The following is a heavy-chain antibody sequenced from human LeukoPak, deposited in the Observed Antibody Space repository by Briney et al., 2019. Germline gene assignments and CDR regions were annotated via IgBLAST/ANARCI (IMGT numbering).Heavy chain of an antibody. CDR1: GFTFSSYS. CDR3: ARGREEYGSGSYYDYFDY. Sequence: GGSLRLSCAASGFTFSSYSMNWVRQAPGKGLEWVSSISSSSSYIYYADSVKGRFTISRDNAKNSLYLQMNSLRAEDTAVYYCARGREEYGSGSYYDYFDYWGQGTLVTVSS. D-gene: IGHD3-10*01. V-gene: IGHV3-21*01. J-gene: IGHJ4*02. CDR2: ISSSSSYI.